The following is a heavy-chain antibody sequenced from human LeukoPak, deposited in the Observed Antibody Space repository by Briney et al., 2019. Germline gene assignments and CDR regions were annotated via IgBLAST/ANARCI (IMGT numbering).Heavy chain of an antibody. V-gene: IGHV1-69*01. CDR2: IIPIFGTA. J-gene: IGHJ5*02. CDR1: GGTFSSYA. D-gene: IGHD2-15*01. Sequence: SVKVSCKASGGTFSSYAISWVRQAPGRGLEWMGGIIPIFGTANYAQKFQGRVTTTADDSTSTAYMEPSSLKSEETAVYFRARTFLYCSGDSCHLFDPRGEGTRVTVS. CDR3: ARTFLYCSGDSCHLFDP.